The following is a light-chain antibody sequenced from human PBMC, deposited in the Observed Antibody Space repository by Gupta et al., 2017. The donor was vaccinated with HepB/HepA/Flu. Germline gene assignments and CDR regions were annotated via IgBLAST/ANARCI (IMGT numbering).Light chain of an antibody. V-gene: IGKV3-15*01. CDR3: QHYNNWPRT. J-gene: IGKJ1*01. Sequence: EIVMTQSPATLSVSPGERATLSCRASQSVSSNLAWYQQKPGQAPRLLIYDASARATGIPARFSGSGSGTEFTLTISSLQSVDFAVYYCQHYNNWPRTFGQGTKVEIK. CDR1: QSVSSN. CDR2: DAS.